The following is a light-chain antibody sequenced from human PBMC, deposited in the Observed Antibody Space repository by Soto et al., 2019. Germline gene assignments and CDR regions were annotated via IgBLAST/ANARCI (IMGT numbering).Light chain of an antibody. Sequence: QSVLTQPASVSGSPGQSITISCSGTSSDIGGYNYVSWYQNHPGKAPKLLIYEVSNRPSGVSNRFSGSKSGNTASLTISGLQADDEADYYCSSYTAAITVMFGGGTQLTVL. CDR2: EVS. J-gene: IGLJ3*02. V-gene: IGLV2-14*01. CDR3: SSYTAAITVM. CDR1: SSDIGGYNY.